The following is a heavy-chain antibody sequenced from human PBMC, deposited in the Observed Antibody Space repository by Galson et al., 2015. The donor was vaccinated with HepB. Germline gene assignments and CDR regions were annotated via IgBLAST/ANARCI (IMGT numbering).Heavy chain of an antibody. V-gene: IGHV1-69*06. Sequence: FSSYAISWVRQAPGQGLEWMGGINPIFGTANYAQKFQGRVTITADKSTSAAYMELSSLRSEDTAVYYCARDYSNYGFLYYYGMDVWGQGTTVTVSS. CDR2: INPIFGTA. J-gene: IGHJ6*02. CDR3: ARDYSNYGFLYYYGMDV. CDR1: FSSYA. D-gene: IGHD4-11*01.